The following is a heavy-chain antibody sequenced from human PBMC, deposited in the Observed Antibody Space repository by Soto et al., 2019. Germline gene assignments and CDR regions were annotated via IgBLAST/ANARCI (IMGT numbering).Heavy chain of an antibody. CDR3: ARYYGGYSHY. CDR2: IYYSGST. Sequence: PSETLSLTCTVSGGSISSYYWSCIRQPPGKGLEWIGYIYYSGSTNYNPSLKSRVTISVDTSKNQFSLKLSSVTAADTAVYYCARYYGGYSHYRGPATLVTVSS. J-gene: IGHJ4*02. V-gene: IGHV4-59*08. CDR1: GGSISSYY. D-gene: IGHD3-10*01.